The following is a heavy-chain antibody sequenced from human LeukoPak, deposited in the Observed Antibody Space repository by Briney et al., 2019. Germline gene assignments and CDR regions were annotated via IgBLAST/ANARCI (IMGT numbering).Heavy chain of an antibody. CDR2: ISWNSGSI. Sequence: PGGSLRLSCAASGFTFDDYAMHWVRQAPGKGLEWVSGISWNSGSIGYADSVKGRFTISRDNAKNSLYLQMNSLRAEDTALYYCMAIDYWGQRTMVTVSS. J-gene: IGHJ4*02. V-gene: IGHV3-9*01. CDR3: MAIDY. CDR1: GFTFDDYA. D-gene: IGHD5-24*01.